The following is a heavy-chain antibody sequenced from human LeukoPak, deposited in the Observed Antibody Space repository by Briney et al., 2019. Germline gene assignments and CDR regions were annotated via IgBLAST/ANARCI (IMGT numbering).Heavy chain of an antibody. V-gene: IGHV3-74*01. CDR2: INTDGSDA. D-gene: IGHD3-3*01. CDR1: GFTFSDTW. J-gene: IGHJ4*02. Sequence: GGSLRLSCAASGFTFSDTWMHWVRHAPGKGLMWVARINTDGSDAVYAGSVKGRFTISRDIAKNTLYLQMNSLRAEDTGVYYCAKDHYWSIDYWGRGTPVTVSS. CDR3: AKDHYWSIDY.